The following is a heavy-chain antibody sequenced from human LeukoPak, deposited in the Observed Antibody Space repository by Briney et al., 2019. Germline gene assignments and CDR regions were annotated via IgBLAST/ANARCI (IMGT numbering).Heavy chain of an antibody. CDR1: GGSFSGYY. CDR2: INHSGST. D-gene: IGHD3-22*01. V-gene: IGHV4-34*01. CDR3: ARGGYYYDCSGCIDY. J-gene: IGHJ4*02. Sequence: SETLSLTCAVYGGSFSGYYWSWIRQPPGKGLEWIGEINHSGSTNYNPSLKSRVTISVDTSKNQFSLKLSSVTAADTAVYYCARGGYYYDCSGCIDYWGQGTLVTVSS.